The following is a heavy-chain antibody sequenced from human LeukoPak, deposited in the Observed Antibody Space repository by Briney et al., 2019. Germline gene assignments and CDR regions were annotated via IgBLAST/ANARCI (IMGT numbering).Heavy chain of an antibody. Sequence: SETLSLTCTVSGGSISSSSYYWGWIRQPPGKGLEWIGSIYYSGSTYYNPSLKSRVTISVDTSKNQFSLKLSSVTAADTAVYYCARRLLIAAAGNFDWFDPWGQGTLVTVSS. D-gene: IGHD6-13*01. CDR2: IYYSGST. J-gene: IGHJ5*02. CDR3: ARRLLIAAAGNFDWFDP. V-gene: IGHV4-39*01. CDR1: GGSISSSSYY.